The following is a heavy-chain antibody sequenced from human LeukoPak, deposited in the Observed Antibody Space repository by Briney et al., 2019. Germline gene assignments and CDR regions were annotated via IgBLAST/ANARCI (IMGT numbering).Heavy chain of an antibody. V-gene: IGHV3-48*03. Sequence: GGSLRLSCAASGFALSTDEMNWVRQAPGKGVEWIADITISGDTKNYADSVKRRFTISSDNVRTSLYLHMNSLRVEDTGVYCCARGDPHADLWGQGTLVTVSS. CDR1: GFALSTDE. CDR2: ITISGDTK. J-gene: IGHJ5*02. CDR3: ARGDPHADL.